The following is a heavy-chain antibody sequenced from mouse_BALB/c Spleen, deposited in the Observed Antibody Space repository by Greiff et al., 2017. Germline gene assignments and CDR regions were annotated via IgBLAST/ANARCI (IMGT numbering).Heavy chain of an antibody. J-gene: IGHJ3*01. D-gene: IGHD2-1*01. CDR3: ARRGNGGRFAY. CDR2: IYPSDSYT. CDR1: GYTFTSYW. V-gene: IGHV1-69*02. Sequence: QVQLQQPGAELVRPGASVKLSCKASGYTFTSYWINWVKQRPGQGLEWIGNIYPSDSYTNYNQKFKDKATLTVDKSSSTAYMQLSSPTSEDSAVYYCARRGNGGRFAYWGQGTLVTVSA.